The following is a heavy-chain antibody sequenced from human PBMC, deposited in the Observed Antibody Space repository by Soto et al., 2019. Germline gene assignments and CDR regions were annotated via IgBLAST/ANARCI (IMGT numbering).Heavy chain of an antibody. J-gene: IGHJ6*02. CDR2: IIPIFGTA. CDR3: ASAVAVAGTGPYCYYGMDV. V-gene: IGHV1-69*13. D-gene: IGHD6-19*01. Sequence: GASVKVSCKASGGTFSSYAISWVRQAPGQGLEWMGGIIPIFGTANYAQKFQGRVTITADESTSTAYMELSSLRSEDTAVYYCASAVAVAGTGPYCYYGMDVWGQGTSVTVSS. CDR1: GGTFSSYA.